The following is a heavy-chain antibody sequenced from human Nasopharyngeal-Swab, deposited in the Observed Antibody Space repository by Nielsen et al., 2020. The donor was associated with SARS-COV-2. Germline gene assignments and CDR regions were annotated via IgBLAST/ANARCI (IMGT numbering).Heavy chain of an antibody. CDR3: ASPQGSSGHYYMDV. Sequence: ARQAPGKGLEWIGEINHSGSTNYNPSLKSRVTISVDKSKNQFSLKLSSVTAADTAVYYCASPQGSSGHYYMDVWGKGTTVTVSS. CDR2: INHSGST. D-gene: IGHD3-22*01. V-gene: IGHV4-4*02. J-gene: IGHJ6*03.